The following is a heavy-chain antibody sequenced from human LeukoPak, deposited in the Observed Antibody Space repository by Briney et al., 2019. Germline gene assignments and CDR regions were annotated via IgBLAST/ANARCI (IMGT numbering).Heavy chain of an antibody. V-gene: IGHV3-21*01. J-gene: IGHJ6*03. Sequence: GGSLRLSCTASGFTFSSYSMNWVRQAPGKGLEWVSSISTSSSYIYYADSVKGRFTISRDNARNSLYLQMNSLRAEDTAVYYCARRADYMDVWGKGTTVTVSS. CDR3: ARRADYMDV. CDR2: ISTSSSYI. CDR1: GFTFSSYS.